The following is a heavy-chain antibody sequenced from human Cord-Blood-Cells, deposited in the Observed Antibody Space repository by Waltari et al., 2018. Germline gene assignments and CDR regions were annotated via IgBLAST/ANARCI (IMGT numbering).Heavy chain of an antibody. J-gene: IGHJ6*03. D-gene: IGHD4-4*01. V-gene: IGHV4-39*01. CDR2: IYYSWST. CDR3: ARLSTTVSSYYMDV. CDR1: GGSISSSSYY. Sequence: QLQLQESGPGLVKPSETLSLTCTLSGGSISSSSYYWGWIRQPPGKGLEWIGSIYYSWSTYYTPSLNSRVTISVDTSKNQVSLKLSSVTAADTAVYYCARLSTTVSSYYMDVWGKGTTVTVSS.